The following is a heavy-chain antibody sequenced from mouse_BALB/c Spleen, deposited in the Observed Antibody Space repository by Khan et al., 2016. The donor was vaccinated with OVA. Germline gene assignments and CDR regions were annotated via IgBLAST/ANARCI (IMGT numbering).Heavy chain of an antibody. D-gene: IGHD2-14*01. CDR3: ARSTYRYAFVY. CDR2: IIYTGYT. J-gene: IGHJ3*01. V-gene: IGHV3-8*02. CDR1: GDSITTGY. Sequence: MQLEESGPSLVKHSQTLSLTCSVTGDSITTGYWNWIRKFPGNKLEYMGYIIYTGYTYYNPSLKSRISITRHTSNNQYYLQLNSVTDEDTATYYCARSTYRYAFVYWGQGTLVTVSA.